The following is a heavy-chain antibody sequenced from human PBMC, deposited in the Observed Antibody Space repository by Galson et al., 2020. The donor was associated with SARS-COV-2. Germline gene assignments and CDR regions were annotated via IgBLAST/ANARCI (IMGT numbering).Heavy chain of an antibody. V-gene: IGHV1-24*01. Sequence: ASVKVSCKVSGYTFTDLSTHWVRQASGKSLEWMGGFDPEARKIIYEQKFQGRVTMTRDTSTSTVYMELSSLRSEDTAVYYCARAVRAASKIDYWGQGTLVTVSS. CDR3: ARAVRAASKIDY. CDR1: GYTFTDLS. CDR2: FDPEARKI. J-gene: IGHJ4*02. D-gene: IGHD6-13*01.